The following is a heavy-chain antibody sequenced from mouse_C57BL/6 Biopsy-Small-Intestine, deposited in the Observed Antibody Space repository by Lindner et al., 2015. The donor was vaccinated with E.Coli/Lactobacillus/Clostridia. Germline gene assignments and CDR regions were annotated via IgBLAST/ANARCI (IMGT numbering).Heavy chain of an antibody. D-gene: IGHD1-1*01. CDR3: ARESLIYYYGSWYFDV. CDR1: GSSFTGYY. Sequence: VQLQESGPELVKPGASVKISCKASGSSFTGYYLHWVKQSHGNILDWIGYSNPYNGISSYNQKFKGKATLTVDKSSSTAYMELRSLTSEDSAVYFCARESLIYYYGSWYFDVWGTGTTVTVSS. J-gene: IGHJ1*03. V-gene: IGHV1-31*01. CDR2: SNPYNGIS.